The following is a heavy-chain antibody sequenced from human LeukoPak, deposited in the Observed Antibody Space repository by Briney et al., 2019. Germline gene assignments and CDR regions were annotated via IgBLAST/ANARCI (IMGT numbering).Heavy chain of an antibody. V-gene: IGHV1-8*03. J-gene: IGHJ3*02. CDR1: GYTFTSYD. CDR2: MNPNSGNT. D-gene: IGHD6-13*01. CDR3: ARGSAAEGDDAFDI. Sequence: ASVKVSCKASGYTFTSYDINWERQATGQGLEWMGWMNPNSGNTGYAQKFQGRVTITRNTSISTAYMELSSLRSEDTAVYYCARGSAAEGDDAFDIWGQGTMVTVSS.